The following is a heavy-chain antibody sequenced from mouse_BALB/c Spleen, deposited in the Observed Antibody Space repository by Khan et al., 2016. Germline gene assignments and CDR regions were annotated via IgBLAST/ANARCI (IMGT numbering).Heavy chain of an antibody. J-gene: IGHJ4*01. V-gene: IGHV3-2*02. CDR2: ISYSGST. Sequence: EVQLQESGPGLVKPSQSLSLTCTVTGYSITSDYAWNWIRQFPGNKLEWMAYISYSGSTSYTPSLKSRISITRDTSKNQFFLHLISVTTEDTATYYCARNWDAMDYWGQGTSVTVSA. CDR3: ARNWDAMDY. D-gene: IGHD4-1*01. CDR1: GYSITSDYA.